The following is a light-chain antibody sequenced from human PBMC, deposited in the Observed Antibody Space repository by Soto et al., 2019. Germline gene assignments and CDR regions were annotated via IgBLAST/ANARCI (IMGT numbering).Light chain of an antibody. Sequence: EIVMTQSPLSLPVTPGEPASISCRSSQNLLHSNGYNYLDWYLQKPGQSPQLLIFLGSNRASGVPDRFSGRGSGTYFTLKISRVEAEDVGVYYCMQSLQTPLTFGGGTKVESK. J-gene: IGKJ4*01. CDR3: MQSLQTPLT. CDR2: LGS. CDR1: QNLLHSNGYNY. V-gene: IGKV2-28*01.